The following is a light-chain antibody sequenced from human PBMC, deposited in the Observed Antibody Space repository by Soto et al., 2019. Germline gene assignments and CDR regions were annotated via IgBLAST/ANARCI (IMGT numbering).Light chain of an antibody. CDR1: QSISSW. CDR3: QQYNSYWT. J-gene: IGKJ1*01. Sequence: IQMTQSPSTLSASVGDRVTITCRASQSISSWLAWYQQKPGKAPKLLIYDAPSLESGVPSRFSGSGSGTEFTLTISSLQPDDFATYYCQQYNSYWTFGQGTKVDI. CDR2: DAP. V-gene: IGKV1-5*01.